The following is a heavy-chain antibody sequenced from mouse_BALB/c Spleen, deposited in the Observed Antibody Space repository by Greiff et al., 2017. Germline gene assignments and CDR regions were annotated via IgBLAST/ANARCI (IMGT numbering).Heavy chain of an antibody. CDR2: IWGDGST. CDR1: GFSLTGYG. V-gene: IGHV2-6-7*01. J-gene: IGHJ3*01. CDR3: ARAVRAYGGNYELAY. Sequence: QVQLQQSGPGLVAPSQSLSITCTVSGFSLTGYGVNWVRQPPGKGLEWLGMIWGDGSTDYNSALKSRLSISKDNSKSQVFLKMNSLQTDDTARYYCARAVRAYGGNYELAYWGQGTLVTVSA. D-gene: IGHD1-1*02.